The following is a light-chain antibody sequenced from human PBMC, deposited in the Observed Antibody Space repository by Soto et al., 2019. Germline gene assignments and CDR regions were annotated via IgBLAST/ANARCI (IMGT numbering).Light chain of an antibody. V-gene: IGLV2-23*01. CDR3: CSYAGGRTYV. Sequence: QSALTQPASVSGSPGQSITISCTGTSSDVGSYNLVSWYQYHPGKAPKLIIYEDAKRPSGVSNRFSGSKSGYTASLTISGLQAEDEADFYCCSYAGGRTYVFATGTKVTVL. CDR1: SSDVGSYNL. CDR2: EDA. J-gene: IGLJ1*01.